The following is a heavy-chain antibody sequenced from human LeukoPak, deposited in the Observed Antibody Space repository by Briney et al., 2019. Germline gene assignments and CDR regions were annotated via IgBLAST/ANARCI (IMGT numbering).Heavy chain of an antibody. D-gene: IGHD3-22*01. CDR2: ISYDGSNK. V-gene: IGHV3-30-3*01. Sequence: GGSLRLSCAASGFTFSSYAMHWVRQAPGKGLEWVAVISYDGSNKYYADSVKGRFTISRDNSKNTLYLQMNSLRAEDTAVYYCARDLYYHDSSGYSPGYWGQGTLVTVSS. CDR3: ARDLYYHDSSGYSPGY. CDR1: GFTFSSYA. J-gene: IGHJ4*02.